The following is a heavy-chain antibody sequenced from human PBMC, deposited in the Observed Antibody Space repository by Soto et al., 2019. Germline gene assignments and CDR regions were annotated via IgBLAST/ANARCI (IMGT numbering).Heavy chain of an antibody. J-gene: IGHJ6*02. CDR2: IIPIFGTA. CDR1: GGTFSSYA. D-gene: IGHD2-2*01. Sequence: ASVKVSGKASGGTFSSYAISWVRQAPGQGLEWMGGIIPIFGTANYAQKFQGRVTITADESTSTAYMELSSLRSEDTAVYYCARGSGCSSTSCLRDYYYYGMDVWGQGTTVSVSS. V-gene: IGHV1-69*13. CDR3: ARGSGCSSTSCLRDYYYYGMDV.